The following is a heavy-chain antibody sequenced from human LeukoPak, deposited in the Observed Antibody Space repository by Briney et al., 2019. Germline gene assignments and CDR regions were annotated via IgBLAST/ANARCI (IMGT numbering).Heavy chain of an antibody. CDR1: GFTFNNYW. J-gene: IGHJ3*01. CDR3: ATFRFLGT. V-gene: IGHV3-7*03. D-gene: IGHD3-3*01. Sequence: PGGSLRLSCAAFGFTFNNYWMTWVRQGPGKGLEWVANIEPGGNEKYYVDSVKGRFTISRDNVKNSLYLQMNSLRAEDTAIYYCATFRFLGTWGQGTMVTVSP. CDR2: IEPGGNEK.